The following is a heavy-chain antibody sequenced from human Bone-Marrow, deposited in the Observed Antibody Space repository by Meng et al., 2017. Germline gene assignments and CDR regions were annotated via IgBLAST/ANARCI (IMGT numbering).Heavy chain of an antibody. Sequence: GGSLRLSCAASGFTFSSYAMSWVRQAPGKGLEWVSAISGSGGSTYYADSVKGRFTISRDNSKNTLYLQMNSLRAEDTAVYYCAKDRDNYYDSSGYYCDYWGQGTLVTVSS. CDR2: ISGSGGST. V-gene: IGHV3-23*01. D-gene: IGHD3-22*01. CDR1: GFTFSSYA. CDR3: AKDRDNYYDSSGYYCDY. J-gene: IGHJ4*02.